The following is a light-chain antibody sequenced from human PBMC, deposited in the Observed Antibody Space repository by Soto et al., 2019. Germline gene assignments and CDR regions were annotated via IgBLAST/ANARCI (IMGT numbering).Light chain of an antibody. CDR1: SSDVGAYNR. CDR3: TSYTAISTYV. CDR2: GVS. Sequence: QSALTQPASVSGSPGQSIAISCTGTSSDVGAYNRVSWYQQHPDKAPKLVIFGVSNRPSGVSDRFSGSKSGNTASLTISGLQAEDEADYYCTSYTAISTYVFGTGTKVTVL. J-gene: IGLJ1*01. V-gene: IGLV2-14*01.